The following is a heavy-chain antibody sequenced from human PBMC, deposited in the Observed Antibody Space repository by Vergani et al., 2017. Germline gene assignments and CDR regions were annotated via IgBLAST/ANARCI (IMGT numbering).Heavy chain of an antibody. D-gene: IGHD3-22*01. CDR1: GFTFSTYA. CDR3: AGPQRTGAYYYGGFDY. V-gene: IGHV3-23*01. CDR2: ISSDGGST. Sequence: EVQLLESGGGLVQPGGSLRLSCAASGFTFSTYAMNWVRQAPGKGLEWVSTISSDGGSTYYADSVKGRFTISRDNSKNTLSLQMNSLTAEDTAIYYCAGPQRTGAYYYGGFDYWGQGILVTVSS. J-gene: IGHJ4*02.